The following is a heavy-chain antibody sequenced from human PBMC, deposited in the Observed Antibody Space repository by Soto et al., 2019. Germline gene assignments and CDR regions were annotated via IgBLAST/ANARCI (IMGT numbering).Heavy chain of an antibody. CDR3: SRHSSGSYYDFWSGYPPLYYYMDV. J-gene: IGHJ6*03. CDR1: SGSISSYY. V-gene: IGHV4-59*08. CDR2: IYYSGST. Sequence: SETLSLTCTVSSGSISSYYWSWIRQPPGKGLKWIGYIYYSGSTNYNPSLKSRVTISVDTSKNQFSLKLSSVTAADTAVYYFSRHSSGSYYDFWSGYPPLYYYMDVWGKGTTVTVSS. D-gene: IGHD3-3*01.